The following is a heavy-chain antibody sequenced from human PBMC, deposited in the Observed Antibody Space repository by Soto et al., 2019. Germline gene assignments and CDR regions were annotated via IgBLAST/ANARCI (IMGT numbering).Heavy chain of an antibody. Sequence: XTLSPTSTVSGGSMTRYYWTWIRQPAGKGLEWIGRVYSSGGTHYNPYLKSRVTISLDTSKNQFSLRLLSVTDADTAVYFCARGQRFSDWFDPWGQGTLVTVSS. CDR2: VYSSGGT. CDR3: ARGQRFSDWFDP. V-gene: IGHV4-4*07. J-gene: IGHJ5*02. D-gene: IGHD3-3*01. CDR1: GGSMTRYY.